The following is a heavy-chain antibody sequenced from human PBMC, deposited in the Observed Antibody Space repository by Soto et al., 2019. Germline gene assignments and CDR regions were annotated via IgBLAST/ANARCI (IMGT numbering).Heavy chain of an antibody. CDR1: GFTFSSYA. V-gene: IGHV3-30-3*01. J-gene: IGHJ3*02. CDR2: ISYDGSNK. CDR3: AMVVPYPEVDILTGYYMLGASDI. Sequence: GGSLRLSCAASGFTFSSYAMHWVRQAPGKWLEWVAVISYDGSNKYYADSVKGRFTISRDNSKNTLYLQMNSLRAEDTAVYYWAMVVPYPEVDILTGYYMLGASDIWGQGXMVT. D-gene: IGHD3-9*01.